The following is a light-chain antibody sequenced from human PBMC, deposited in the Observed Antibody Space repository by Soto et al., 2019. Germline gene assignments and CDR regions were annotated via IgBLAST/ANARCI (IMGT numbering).Light chain of an antibody. J-gene: IGKJ5*01. CDR3: QQYNNWPPIT. V-gene: IGKV3-15*01. Sequence: EIVMTQSPATLSVSPGERATLSCRASETISSSLAWYQQKPGQAPRLLIYGASTRATGIPARFSGSGSGTEFTLTISSLQSEDFAVYYCQQYNNWPPITFGQGTRLEIK. CDR2: GAS. CDR1: ETISSS.